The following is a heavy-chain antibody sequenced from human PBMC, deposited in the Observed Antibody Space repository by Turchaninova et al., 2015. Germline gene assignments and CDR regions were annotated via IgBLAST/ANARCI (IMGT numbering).Heavy chain of an antibody. Sequence: QVQLVESGGCVVQPGRSLRLSCAASGCTFSSYAMHWVGQAPGRGRVWWEDLYCEGSNKQHADAVKGLLTIARDNSKNTCFLQMNSLRAEDTAVYYCATNGYSSGWSYYYSGMDVWGQGTTVTVSS. CDR3: ATNGYSSGWSYYYSGMDV. V-gene: IGHV3-30*04. CDR1: GCTFSSYA. D-gene: IGHD6-19*01. J-gene: IGHJ6*02. CDR2: LYCEGSNK.